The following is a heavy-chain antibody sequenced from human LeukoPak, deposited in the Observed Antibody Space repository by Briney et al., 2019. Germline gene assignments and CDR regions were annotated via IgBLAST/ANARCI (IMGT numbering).Heavy chain of an antibody. D-gene: IGHD3-3*01. J-gene: IGHJ5*02. Sequence: SETLSLTCTVSGYSISSGYYWGWIRQPPGKGLEWIGSIYHSGSTYYNPSLTSRVTISVDTSKNQFSLKLSSVTAADTAVYYCARVGGVVRVPPNWFDPWGQGTLVTVSS. CDR3: ARVGGVVRVPPNWFDP. CDR2: IYHSGST. V-gene: IGHV4-38-2*02. CDR1: GYSISSGYY.